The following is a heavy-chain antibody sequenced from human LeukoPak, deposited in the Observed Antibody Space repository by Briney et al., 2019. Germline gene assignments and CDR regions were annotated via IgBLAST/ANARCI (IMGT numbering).Heavy chain of an antibody. D-gene: IGHD2-2*01. CDR2: ISSNGVNT. CDR1: GGTFSSYA. V-gene: IGHV3-64D*09. J-gene: IGHJ4*02. CDR3: VKDKLVPL. Sequence: SCKASGGTFSSYAISWVRQAPGKGLEYVSAISSNGVNTYYADSVKGRFTISRDNSKNTLYLQMSSLRSEDTAVYYCVKDKLVPLWGQGTLVTVSS.